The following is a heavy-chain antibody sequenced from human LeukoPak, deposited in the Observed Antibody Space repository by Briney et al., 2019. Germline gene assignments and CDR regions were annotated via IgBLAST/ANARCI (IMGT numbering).Heavy chain of an antibody. V-gene: IGHV3-64D*06. D-gene: IGHD6-13*01. CDR1: GFTFSSYA. Sequence: GGSLRLSCSASGFTFSSYAMHWVRQAPGKGLKYVSAISSNGGSTYYADSVKGRFTISRDNPKNTLYLQMSSLKPEDTAVYYCVKDPRYRAAPGTNFDYWGQGTLVTVSS. J-gene: IGHJ4*02. CDR3: VKDPRYRAAPGTNFDY. CDR2: ISSNGGST.